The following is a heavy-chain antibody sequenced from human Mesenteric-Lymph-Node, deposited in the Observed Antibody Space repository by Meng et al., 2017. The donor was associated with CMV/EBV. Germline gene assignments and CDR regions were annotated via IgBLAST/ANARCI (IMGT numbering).Heavy chain of an antibody. V-gene: IGHV3-30*04. CDR2: IFYDGSNK. Sequence: GESLKISCAASGFTFSSYAMHWVRQAPGKGLEWVAVIFYDGSNKYYADSVKGRFTISRDNSKNTVYLQMNSLRVEDTAVYYCARDPGSGWGYFDHWGQGTLVTVSS. CDR3: ARDPGSGWGYFDH. J-gene: IGHJ4*02. CDR1: GFTFSSYA. D-gene: IGHD6-19*01.